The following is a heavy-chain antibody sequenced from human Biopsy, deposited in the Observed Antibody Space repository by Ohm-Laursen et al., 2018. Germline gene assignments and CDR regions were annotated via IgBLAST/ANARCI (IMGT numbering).Heavy chain of an antibody. CDR3: ARGTNYYGSGRNRHWFDP. V-gene: IGHV4-34*01. CDR2: ISHTGST. Sequence: TLSLTCNVSGGDINNYYWSWIRQPPGKGLEWIGEISHTGSTNYNPPLKSRVFTSVDTSKNQFSLKLSSVTAADTAVYYCARGTNYYGSGRNRHWFDPWGQGTQVTVSS. D-gene: IGHD3-10*01. CDR1: GGDINNYY. J-gene: IGHJ5*02.